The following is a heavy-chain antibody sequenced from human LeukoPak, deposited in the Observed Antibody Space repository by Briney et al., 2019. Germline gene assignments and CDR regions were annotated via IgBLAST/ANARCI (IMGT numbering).Heavy chain of an antibody. D-gene: IGHD2-2*02. CDR2: INHSGSS. CDR1: GGSFSGYF. CDR3: VYCSSTSCYMAKPYY. Sequence: PSETLSLTCAVYGGSFSGYFWNWIRQPPGKGLEWIGEINHSGSSNYNPSLKSRVTISVDTSKNQVSPNLSSVSAADTAVYYCVYCSSTSCYMAKPYYWGQGTLVTVSS. J-gene: IGHJ4*02. V-gene: IGHV4-34*01.